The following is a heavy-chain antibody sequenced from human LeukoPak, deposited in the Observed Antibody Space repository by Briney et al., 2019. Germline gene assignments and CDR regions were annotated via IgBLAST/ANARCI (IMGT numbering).Heavy chain of an antibody. CDR3: GGGGRGGGVIVMSGY. Sequence: GGSLRLSCVASEFTLSSYWMNWVRQSPGKGLEWVAIIKQDGSEKYYVDSVKGRFTISRDNAKNSGYLQMNSLRAEDTAVYYGGGGGRGGGVIVMSGYWGQGTLVTVSS. CDR2: IKQDGSEK. J-gene: IGHJ4*02. V-gene: IGHV3-7*04. D-gene: IGHD3-16*02. CDR1: EFTLSSYW.